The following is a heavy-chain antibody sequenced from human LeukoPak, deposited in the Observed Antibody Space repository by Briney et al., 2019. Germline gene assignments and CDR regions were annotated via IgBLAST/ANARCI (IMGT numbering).Heavy chain of an antibody. CDR3: ARDLAVAGWDY. V-gene: IGHV4-4*07. Sequence: SETLSLTCTVSGGSISRYYWSWTRQPAGKGLEWIGRIHISGSTNYNPSLKSRVTMSLDTSKNQFSLKLSSVTAADTPVYYCARDLAVAGWDYWGQGTLVTVSS. CDR2: IHISGST. D-gene: IGHD6-19*01. J-gene: IGHJ4*02. CDR1: GGSISRYY.